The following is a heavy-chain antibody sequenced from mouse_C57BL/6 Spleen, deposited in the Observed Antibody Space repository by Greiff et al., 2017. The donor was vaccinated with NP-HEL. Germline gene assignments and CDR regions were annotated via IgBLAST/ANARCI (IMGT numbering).Heavy chain of an antibody. CDR3: ASPYDYDPAWFAY. CDR1: GYSFTGYF. J-gene: IGHJ3*01. V-gene: IGHV1-20*01. D-gene: IGHD2-4*01. Sequence: QLKESGPELVKPGDSVKISCKASGYSFTGYFMNWVMQSHGKSLEWIGRINPYNGDTFYNQKFKGKATLTVDKSSSTAHMELRSLTSEDSAVYYCASPYDYDPAWFAYWGQGTLVTVSA. CDR2: INPYNGDT.